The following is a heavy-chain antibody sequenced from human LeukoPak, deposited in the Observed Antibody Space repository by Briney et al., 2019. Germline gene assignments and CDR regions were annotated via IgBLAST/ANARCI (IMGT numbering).Heavy chain of an antibody. J-gene: IGHJ4*02. CDR1: GYTFTSYG. Sequence: ASVKVSCKASGYTFTSYGISWVRQAPGQGLEWMGWISAYNGNTNYAQKLQGRVTMTTDTSTSTAYMELRSLRSDDTAVYYCARDQWNYDYVWGSYRYDYWGQGTLVTVSS. CDR2: ISAYNGNT. V-gene: IGHV1-18*01. CDR3: ARDQWNYDYVWGSYRYDY. D-gene: IGHD3-16*02.